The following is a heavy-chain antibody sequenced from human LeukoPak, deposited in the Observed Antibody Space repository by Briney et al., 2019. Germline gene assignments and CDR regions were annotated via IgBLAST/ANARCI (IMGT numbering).Heavy chain of an antibody. CDR3: AKDPTHFRVWDDYDNTRLNY. Sequence: PGGSLRLSCAASGSTFRSYGMHWVRQAPGKGLEWVAFIRYDGNNKYYADSVKGRFTISRDNSKNTVYLQMNSLRAEDTAVYYCAKDPTHFRVWDDYDNTRLNYWGQGTLVTVSS. CDR1: GSTFRSYG. CDR2: IRYDGNNK. D-gene: IGHD3-22*01. J-gene: IGHJ4*02. V-gene: IGHV3-30*02.